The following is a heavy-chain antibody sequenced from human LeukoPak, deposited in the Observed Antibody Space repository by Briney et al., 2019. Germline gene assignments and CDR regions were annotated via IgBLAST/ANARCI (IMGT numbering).Heavy chain of an antibody. CDR1: GFTFSSYA. V-gene: IGHV3-23*01. Sequence: GGSLRLSCAASGFTFSSYAMSWVRQAPGKGLEWVSAISGSGGSTYYADSVKGRFTISRDNSKNTLYLQMNSLRAEDTAVYYCAKLYCSGGSCYSSYYYGMDVWGQGTTVTVSS. CDR2: ISGSGGST. D-gene: IGHD2-15*01. J-gene: IGHJ6*02. CDR3: AKLYCSGGSCYSSYYYGMDV.